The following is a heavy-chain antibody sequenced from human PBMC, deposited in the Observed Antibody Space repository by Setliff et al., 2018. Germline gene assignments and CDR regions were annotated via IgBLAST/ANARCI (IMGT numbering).Heavy chain of an antibody. D-gene: IGHD2-2*01. CDR1: GFTFSSNY. V-gene: IGHV3-66*02. CDR2: IYSGGST. CDR3: ARGIVVVPAALDV. J-gene: IGHJ6*04. Sequence: QSGGSLRLSCAASGFTFSSNYMSWVRQAPGKGLEWVSVIYSGGSTYYTDSVKGRFTISRDNSKNTLYLQMNSLRAEDTAVYYCARGIVVVPAALDVWGKGTTVTVSS.